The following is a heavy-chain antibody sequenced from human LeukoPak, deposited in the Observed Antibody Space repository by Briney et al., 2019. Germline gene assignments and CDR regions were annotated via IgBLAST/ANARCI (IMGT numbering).Heavy chain of an antibody. Sequence: SQTLSLTCTVSGGSISSGDYYWSWIRQTPGKGLEWIGYIYYSGTTYYNPSLKSRVTILIDTSKNQFSLKLSSVTAADTAVYYCARVSITMARTLNEFRDFDYWGQGTLVTVSS. CDR1: GGSISSGDYY. D-gene: IGHD3-10*01. CDR3: ARVSITMARTLNEFRDFDY. J-gene: IGHJ4*02. CDR2: IYYSGTT. V-gene: IGHV4-30-4*01.